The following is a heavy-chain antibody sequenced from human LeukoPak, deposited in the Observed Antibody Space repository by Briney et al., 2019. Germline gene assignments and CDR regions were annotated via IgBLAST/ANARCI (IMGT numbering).Heavy chain of an antibody. CDR3: ARRSSSGGDY. Sequence: SETLSLTCAVYGGSFSGYYWSWIRRPPGKGLEWIGEINHSGSTNYNPSLKSRVTISVDTSKNQFSLKLSSVTAADTAVYYCARRSSSGGDYWGQGTLVTVSS. CDR1: GGSFSGYY. CDR2: INHSGST. J-gene: IGHJ4*02. V-gene: IGHV4-34*01. D-gene: IGHD6-6*01.